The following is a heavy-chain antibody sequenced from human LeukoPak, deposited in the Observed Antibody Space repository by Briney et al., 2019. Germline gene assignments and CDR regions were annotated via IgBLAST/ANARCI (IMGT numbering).Heavy chain of an antibody. J-gene: IGHJ4*02. Sequence: SETLSLTCTVSGGSISNYYWSWIRQPPGKGLEWIAFIYYSGSTNYNPSLRSRDTISVETSKNQFSLKLSSVTAADTAVYYCARAPGVMTAFDYWGQGALVTVSS. D-gene: IGHD2-21*02. CDR2: IYYSGST. CDR3: ARAPGVMTAFDY. CDR1: GGSISNYY. V-gene: IGHV4-59*01.